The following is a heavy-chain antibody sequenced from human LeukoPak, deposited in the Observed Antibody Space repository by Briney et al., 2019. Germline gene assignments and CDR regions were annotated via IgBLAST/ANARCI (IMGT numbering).Heavy chain of an antibody. D-gene: IGHD1-14*01. CDR2: INADGSSA. CDR3: VVVVEPPDSDGFDV. J-gene: IGHJ3*01. V-gene: IGHV3-74*01. CDR1: GFTFGNSW. Sequence: GGSLRLSCAASGFTFGNSWVHWVRQAPGKGLVWVSLINADGSSATYADSVKGRFTISRDNARNTLSLQMNSLTIEDTAVYYCVVVVEPPDSDGFDVWGQGTMITVSS.